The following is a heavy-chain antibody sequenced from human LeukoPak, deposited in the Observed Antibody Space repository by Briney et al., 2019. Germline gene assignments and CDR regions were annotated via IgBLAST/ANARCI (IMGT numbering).Heavy chain of an antibody. V-gene: IGHV1-69*13. Sequence: GASVKVSCKASGGTFSSYAISWVRQAPGQGLEWMGGITLIFGTANYAQKFQGRVTITADESTSTAYMELSSLRSEDTAVYYCARVSSAGYSSTWYPGGLDYWGQGTLVTVSS. D-gene: IGHD6-13*01. CDR2: ITLIFGTA. CDR1: GGTFSSYA. CDR3: ARVSSAGYSSTWYPGGLDY. J-gene: IGHJ4*02.